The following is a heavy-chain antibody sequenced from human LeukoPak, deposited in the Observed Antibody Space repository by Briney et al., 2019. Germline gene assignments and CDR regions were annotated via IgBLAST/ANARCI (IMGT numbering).Heavy chain of an antibody. CDR3: ARSYGDYLAFDI. J-gene: IGHJ3*02. D-gene: IGHD4-17*01. CDR2: IYYSGST. V-gene: IGHV4-59*01. Sequence: SETLTLTCTVSGGSISSYYWSWIRQPPGKGLEWIGYIYYSGSTNYNPSLKSRVTISVDTSKNQFSLKLSSVTAADTAVYYCARSYGDYLAFDIWGQGTMATVSS. CDR1: GGSISSYY.